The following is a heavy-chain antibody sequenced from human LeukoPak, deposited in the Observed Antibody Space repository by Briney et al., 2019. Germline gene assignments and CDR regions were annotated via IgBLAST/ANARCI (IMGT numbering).Heavy chain of an antibody. V-gene: IGHV4-39*01. J-gene: IGHJ6*03. CDR1: GGSISRYY. Sequence: SETLSLTCTVSGGSISRYYWGWIRQPPGKGLEWIGSIYYTGSTYYNPSLKSRVTISVDTSKNQFSLKLSSVTAADTAVYYCARLHYGGNYGYYYYYMDVWGKGTTVTISS. CDR3: ARLHYGGNYGYYYYYMDV. D-gene: IGHD4-23*01. CDR2: IYYTGST.